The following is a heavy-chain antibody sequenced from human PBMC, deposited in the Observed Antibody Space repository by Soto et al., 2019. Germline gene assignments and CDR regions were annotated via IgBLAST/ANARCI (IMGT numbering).Heavy chain of an antibody. CDR1: GGTFSSYA. CDR3: ARDPVDCTNGVCYPYFDY. V-gene: IGHV1-69*01. Sequence: QVQLVQSGAEVKKPGSSVKVSCKASGGTFSSYAISWVRQAPGQGLEWMGGIIPIFGTANYAQKFQGRVTITADESTSTAYMELSSLRSEDTAVYYCARDPVDCTNGVCYPYFDYWGQGTLVTVSS. CDR2: IIPIFGTA. D-gene: IGHD2-8*01. J-gene: IGHJ4*02.